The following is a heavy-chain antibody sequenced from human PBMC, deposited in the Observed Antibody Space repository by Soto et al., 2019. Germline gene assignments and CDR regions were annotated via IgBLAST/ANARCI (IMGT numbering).Heavy chain of an antibody. CDR2: IYWDDDE. D-gene: IGHD3-10*01. CDR1: GSSLTTDGVG. V-gene: IGHV2-5*02. J-gene: IGHJ4*02. CDR3: AHTRKLITEDAQGGYFDY. Sequence: QITLKASGPTLVKPTQTLTLTCSFSGSSLTTDGVGVGWVRQPPGEALEWLALIYWDDDERYSPSLNTRLSITHDPSKNQVVLITTNMALVDTATYYWAHTRKLITEDAQGGYFDYWGQGTLVTVSS.